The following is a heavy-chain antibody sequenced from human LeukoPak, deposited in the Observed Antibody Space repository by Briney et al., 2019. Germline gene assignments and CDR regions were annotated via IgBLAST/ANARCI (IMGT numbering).Heavy chain of an antibody. CDR1: GFTFSSYA. CDR3: AKDPRIVVVTATLYFDY. J-gene: IGHJ4*02. CDR2: ISGSGGST. Sequence: GGSLRLSCAASGFTFSSYAMSWVRQAPGKGLEWVSAISGSGGSTYYADSVKGRFTISRDNSKNTLYLQMNSLRAEDTAVYYCAKDPRIVVVTATLYFDYWGLGTLVTVSS. D-gene: IGHD2-21*02. V-gene: IGHV3-23*01.